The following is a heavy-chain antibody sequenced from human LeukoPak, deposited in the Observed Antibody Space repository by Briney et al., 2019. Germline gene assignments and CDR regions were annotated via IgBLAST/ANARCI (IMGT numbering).Heavy chain of an antibody. CDR2: INHSGST. D-gene: IGHD2-2*01. J-gene: IGHJ4*02. V-gene: IGHV4-34*01. CDR3: ASICRSNSCYGQVDY. Sequence: PSETLSLTCAVYGGSFSGYYWSWLRQPPGKGLEWIGEINHSGSTNYNPSLKSRVTISVDTPKNQFSLKLSSVTAADTPVYYCASICRSNSCYGQVDYWGQGTLVTVSS. CDR1: GGSFSGYY.